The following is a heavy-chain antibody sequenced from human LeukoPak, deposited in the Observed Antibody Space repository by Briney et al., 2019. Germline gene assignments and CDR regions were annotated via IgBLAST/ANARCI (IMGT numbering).Heavy chain of an antibody. J-gene: IGHJ4*02. CDR2: ITSSSNYI. CDR3: AGDGGYFGH. Sequence: GGSLSRSGAGSGFTFSIYNLNWVRQAPGKGLEWLSSITSSSNYIYYADSVKGRFTISRDNVQNSLYLQMNSLRAEDTAMYYCAGDGGYFGHWGQGTLVTVSS. V-gene: IGHV3-21*01. D-gene: IGHD3-3*01. CDR1: GFTFSIYN.